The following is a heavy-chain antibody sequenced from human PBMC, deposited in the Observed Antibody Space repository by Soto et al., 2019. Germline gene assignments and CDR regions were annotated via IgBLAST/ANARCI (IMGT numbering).Heavy chain of an antibody. Sequence: SANLCLTCGVYGGSFSGYDGSWIRQPPGKGLEEMGEINHRARTNYNPSLNSRVTISVATSKNAVALKLSSVTAADTAVYYCARALRGINTYFDYWGQGTLVTFSS. CDR2: INHRART. CDR3: ARALRGINTYFDY. V-gene: IGHV4-34*01. J-gene: IGHJ4*02. D-gene: IGHD3-16*01. CDR1: GGSFSGYD.